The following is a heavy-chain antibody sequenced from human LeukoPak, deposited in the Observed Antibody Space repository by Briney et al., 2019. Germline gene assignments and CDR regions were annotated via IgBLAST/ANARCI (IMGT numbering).Heavy chain of an antibody. D-gene: IGHD3-10*01. CDR3: ARVLSGRGSLYDYYYYMDV. Sequence: GGSLRLSCAASGFTFSTFAMIWVRQPPGKGLEWVSSIFPSGGEIHYADSVKGRFTISRDISKNTLYLQMNSLRAEDTAVYYCARVLSGRGSLYDYYYYMDVWGKGTTVTISS. CDR2: IFPSGGEI. J-gene: IGHJ6*03. V-gene: IGHV3-23*01. CDR1: GFTFSTFA.